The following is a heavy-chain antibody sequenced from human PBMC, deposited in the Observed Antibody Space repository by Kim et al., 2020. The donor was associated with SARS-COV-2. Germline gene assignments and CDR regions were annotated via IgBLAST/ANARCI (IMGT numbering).Heavy chain of an antibody. J-gene: IGHJ4*02. V-gene: IGHV1-69*01. CDR3: ARDGGGYDVGPFFDY. Sequence: QKFQGRVRITADESTSTAYMELSSLRSEDTAVYYCARDGGGYDVGPFFDYWGQGTLVTVSS. D-gene: IGHD5-12*01.